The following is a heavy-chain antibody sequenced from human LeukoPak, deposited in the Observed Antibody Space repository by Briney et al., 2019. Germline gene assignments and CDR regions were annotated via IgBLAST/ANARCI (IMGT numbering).Heavy chain of an antibody. CDR2: VYHSGST. J-gene: IGHJ5*02. V-gene: IGHV4-4*02. CDR3: ARAHLTLGYYDSSGYYYSGDWFDP. CDR1: GGSISSSYW. Sequence: SETLSLTCAVSGGSISSSYWWSWVRQPPGKGLEWIGEVYHSGSTNYSPSLKSRVTLSVDTSKNQFSLKLSSVTAADTAVYYCARAHLTLGYYDSSGYYYSGDWFDPWGQGTLVTVSS. D-gene: IGHD3-22*01.